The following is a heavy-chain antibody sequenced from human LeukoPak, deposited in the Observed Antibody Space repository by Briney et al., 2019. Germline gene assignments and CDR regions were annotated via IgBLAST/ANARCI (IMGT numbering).Heavy chain of an antibody. CDR1: GFIFSDYN. CDR3: AREGLY. CDR2: ISYSSSYT. V-gene: IGHV3-21*01. J-gene: IGHJ4*02. Sequence: GGSLRLSCEASGFIFSDYNMNWVRQAPGKGLEWVSSISYSSSYTYYADSVKGRFTISRDNARNSLSLQMNSLRAEDTAVYYCAREGLYWGQGTLVTVSS.